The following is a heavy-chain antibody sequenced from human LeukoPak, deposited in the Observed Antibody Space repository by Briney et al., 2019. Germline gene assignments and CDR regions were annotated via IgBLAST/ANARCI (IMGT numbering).Heavy chain of an antibody. CDR3: ARGTGPDIVVVPAAIFLNWFDP. Sequence: SETLSLTCTVSGGSISSYYWNWIRQPPGKGLEWIGYIYYSGSTNYNPSLKSRVTISVDTSKNQFSLKLSSVTAADTAVYYCARGTGPDIVVVPAAIFLNWFDPWGQGTLVTVSS. CDR1: GGSISSYY. J-gene: IGHJ5*02. V-gene: IGHV4-59*01. CDR2: IYYSGST. D-gene: IGHD2-2*01.